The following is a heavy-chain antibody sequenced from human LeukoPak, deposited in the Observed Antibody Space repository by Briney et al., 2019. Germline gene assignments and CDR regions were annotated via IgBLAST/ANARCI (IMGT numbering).Heavy chain of an antibody. CDR3: ARLNFDLEQQQLVQLDY. J-gene: IGHJ4*02. CDR1: GYSFTSYW. V-gene: IGHV5-51*01. D-gene: IGHD6-13*01. Sequence: GESLKISCKGSGYSFTSYWIGWVRQMPGKGLEWMGIIYPGDSDTRYSPSFQGQVTISADKSISTAYLQWSSLKASDTAMYYCARLNFDLEQQQLVQLDYWGQGTLVTVSS. CDR2: IYPGDSDT.